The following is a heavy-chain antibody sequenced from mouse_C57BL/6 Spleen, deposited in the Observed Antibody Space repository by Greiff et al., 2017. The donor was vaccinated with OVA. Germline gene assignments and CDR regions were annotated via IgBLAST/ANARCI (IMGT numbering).Heavy chain of an antibody. D-gene: IGHD2-4*01. CDR2: IDPETGGT. CDR1: GYTFTDYE. Sequence: QLQQSGAELVRPGASVTLSCKASGYTFTDYEMHWVKQTPVHGLEWIGAIDPETGGTAYNQKFKGKAILTADKSSSTAYMELRSLTSEDSAVYYCTRGLRRDYAMDYWGQGTSVTVSS. V-gene: IGHV1-15*01. CDR3: TRGLRRDYAMDY. J-gene: IGHJ4*01.